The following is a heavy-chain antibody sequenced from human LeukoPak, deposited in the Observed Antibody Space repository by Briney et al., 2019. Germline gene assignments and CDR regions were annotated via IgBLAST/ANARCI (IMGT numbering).Heavy chain of an antibody. Sequence: GASVKVSCKASGYTFTSYYMHWVRQAPGQGLEWMGGIIPIFGTANYAQKFQGRVTITADKSTSTAYMELSSLRSEDTAVYYCARDSSDIVVVPAAIDNWFDPWGQGTLVTVSS. V-gene: IGHV1-69*06. CDR2: IIPIFGTA. CDR1: GYTFTSYY. D-gene: IGHD2-2*01. CDR3: ARDSSDIVVVPAAIDNWFDP. J-gene: IGHJ5*02.